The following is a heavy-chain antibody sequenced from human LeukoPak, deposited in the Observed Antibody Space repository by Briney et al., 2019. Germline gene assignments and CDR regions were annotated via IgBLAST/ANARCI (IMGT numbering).Heavy chain of an antibody. V-gene: IGHV3-23*01. J-gene: IGHJ5*02. CDR3: AKEPREYCSTTSCPNWIDP. D-gene: IGHD2-2*01. CDR1: GLTVSTNH. CDR2: ISASGGTT. Sequence: GGSLRLSCAASGLTVSTNHMSWVRQAPGKGLEWVSSISASGGTTYYADSVKGRFTISRDNSKNTLYLQMSSLRVEDTAVYYCAKEPREYCSTTSCPNWIDPWGQGTLVTVSS.